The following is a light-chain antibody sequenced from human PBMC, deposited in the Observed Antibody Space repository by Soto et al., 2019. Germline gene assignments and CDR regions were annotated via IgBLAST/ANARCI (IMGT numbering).Light chain of an antibody. CDR1: SSDVGFYNF. CDR2: EVT. V-gene: IGLV2-8*01. Sequence: QSALPQPPSASGSPGQSLTISCTGTSSDVGFYNFVSWYQQRPGKAPKLVIYEVTKRPSGVPDRFSGSKSGSTASLTVSGLQADDEADYYCASYAGTRLFVFGSGTKV. J-gene: IGLJ1*01. CDR3: ASYAGTRLFV.